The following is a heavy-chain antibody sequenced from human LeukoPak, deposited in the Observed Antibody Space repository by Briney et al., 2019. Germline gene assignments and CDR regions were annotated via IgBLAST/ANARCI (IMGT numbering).Heavy chain of an antibody. J-gene: IGHJ4*02. Sequence: SGGSLRLSCAASGFTFSSYAMHWVRQAPGKGLEWVAVMSYDGSNKYYADSVKGRFTISRDNSKNTLYLQMNSLRAEDTAVYYCAKGHRSSSSFFDSWGQGILVTVSS. V-gene: IGHV3-30*04. D-gene: IGHD6-19*01. CDR3: AKGHRSSSSFFDS. CDR2: MSYDGSNK. CDR1: GFTFSSYA.